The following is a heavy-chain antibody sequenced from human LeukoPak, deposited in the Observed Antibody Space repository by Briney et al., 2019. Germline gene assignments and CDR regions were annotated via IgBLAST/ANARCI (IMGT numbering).Heavy chain of an antibody. CDR2: ISHDGSEK. J-gene: IGHJ3*01. V-gene: IGHV3-7*01. Sequence: GGSLRLSCAASKFSFSDYWMSWVRQAPGKGLEWVANISHDGSEKYYMDAVKGRFTISRDNAKNSLYLQISSVSLEDTAVYYCASRGQYSGFAFDDWGQGTMVTVSS. CDR3: ASRGQYSGFAFDD. D-gene: IGHD3/OR15-3a*01. CDR1: KFSFSDYW.